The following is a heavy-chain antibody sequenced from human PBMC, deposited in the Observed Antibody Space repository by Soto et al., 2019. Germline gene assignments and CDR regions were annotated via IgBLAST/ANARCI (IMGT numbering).Heavy chain of an antibody. CDR3: AKVVSYYPLAFFDY. J-gene: IGHJ4*02. V-gene: IGHV3-23*01. CDR1: GFTFSSYA. CDR2: ISGSGGST. D-gene: IGHD1-26*01. Sequence: EVQLLESGGGLVQPGGSLRLSCAASGFTFSSYAMSWFRQAPGKRLEWVSAISGSGGSTYYADSVKGRFTISRDNSKNTMYLQMNSLRAEDTAVYYCAKVVSYYPLAFFDYWGQGTLVTVSS.